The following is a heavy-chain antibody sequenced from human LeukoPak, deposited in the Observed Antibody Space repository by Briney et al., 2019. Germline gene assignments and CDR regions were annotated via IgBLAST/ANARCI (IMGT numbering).Heavy chain of an antibody. Sequence: GGSLRLSCAASGFTVSSNYMSWVRQAPGKGLEWVSVIYSGGSTYYADSVKGRFTISRDNSKNTLYLQMNSLRAEDTAVYYCARGNAVRGVIIRRIWFDPWGQGTLVTVSS. CDR1: GFTVSSNY. CDR2: IYSGGST. D-gene: IGHD3-10*01. V-gene: IGHV3-66*01. J-gene: IGHJ5*02. CDR3: ARGNAVRGVIIRRIWFDP.